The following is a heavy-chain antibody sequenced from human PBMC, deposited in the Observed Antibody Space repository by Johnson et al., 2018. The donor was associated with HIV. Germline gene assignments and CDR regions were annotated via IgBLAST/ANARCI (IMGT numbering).Heavy chain of an antibody. CDR3: AKGQVARVAFDI. Sequence: VQLVESGGGVVQPGRSLRLSCAASGFTFSSYAMHWVRQAPGKGLEWVAVISYDGSNKYYADSVKGRFTISRDNSKNTLYLQMNSRRAEDTAVYYCAKGQVARVAFDIWGQGTMVTVSS. J-gene: IGHJ3*02. V-gene: IGHV3-30-3*01. CDR2: ISYDGSNK. CDR1: GFTFSSYA.